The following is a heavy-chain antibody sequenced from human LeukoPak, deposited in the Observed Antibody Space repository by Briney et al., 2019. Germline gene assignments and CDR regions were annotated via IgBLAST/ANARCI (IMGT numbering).Heavy chain of an antibody. V-gene: IGHV1-69*06. D-gene: IGHD2-15*01. J-gene: IGHJ4*02. CDR2: IIPIFGTA. Sequence: SVKVSCKASGGTFSNYAISWVRQAPGQGLEWMGGIIPIFGTANYAQKFQGRVTITADKSTSTAYMELSSLRSEDTAVYYCARSPGYCSGGSCSFDYWGQGTLVTVSS. CDR3: ARSPGYCSGGSCSFDY. CDR1: GGTFSNYA.